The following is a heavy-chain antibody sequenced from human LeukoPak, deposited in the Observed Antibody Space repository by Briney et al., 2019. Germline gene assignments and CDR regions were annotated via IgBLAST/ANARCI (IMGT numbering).Heavy chain of an antibody. CDR3: AREVVGATYHDAFDI. CDR1: GYTFTGYY. J-gene: IGHJ3*02. V-gene: IGHV1-2*02. CDR2: INPNSGGT. Sequence: ASVKVSCKASGYTFTGYYMHWVRQAPGQGLEWMGWINPNSGGTNYAQRFQGGVTMTRDTSISTAYMELSRLRSDDTAVYYCAREVVGATYHDAFDIWGQGTMVTVSS. D-gene: IGHD1-26*01.